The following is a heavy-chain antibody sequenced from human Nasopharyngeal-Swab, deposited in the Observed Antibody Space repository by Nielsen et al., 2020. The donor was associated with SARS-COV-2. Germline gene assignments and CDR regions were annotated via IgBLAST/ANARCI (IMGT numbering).Heavy chain of an antibody. D-gene: IGHD2-21*02. Sequence: GESLKISCAASGFTFSSYAMHWVRQAPGKGLEWVAVISYDGSNKYYADSVKRRFTISRDNSKNTLYLQMNCLRAEDTAVYYCARESNCGGDCYRPEAEYFQHWGQGTLVTVSS. CDR3: ARESNCGGDCYRPEAEYFQH. V-gene: IGHV3-30-3*01. CDR1: GFTFSSYA. J-gene: IGHJ1*01. CDR2: ISYDGSNK.